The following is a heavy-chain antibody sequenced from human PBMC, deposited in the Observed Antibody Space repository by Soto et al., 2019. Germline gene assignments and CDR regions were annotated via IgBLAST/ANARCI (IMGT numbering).Heavy chain of an antibody. J-gene: IGHJ4*02. V-gene: IGHV3-23*01. CDR1: GFTFTNYA. Sequence: EVQVLESGGALVQPGGSLRLSCAASGFTFTNYAMSWVRQAPGKGLEWVSTVSGNGGTTYYADSVKGRFTISRDNSRNTLYRQMNSLRAEDTAVYYCAKAIAEAGTAYWGQGTLVTVSS. D-gene: IGHD6-13*01. CDR2: VSGNGGTT. CDR3: AKAIAEAGTAY.